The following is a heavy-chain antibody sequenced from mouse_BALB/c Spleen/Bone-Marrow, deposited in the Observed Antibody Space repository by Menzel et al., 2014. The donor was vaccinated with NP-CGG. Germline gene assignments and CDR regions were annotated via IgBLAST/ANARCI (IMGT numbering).Heavy chain of an antibody. CDR3: ARDYYGSSYWYFDV. Sequence: VMLVESGPGLVQPSQSLSITCTASGFSFTSYGIHWVRQSPGKGLEWLGVIWSGGSADYNAAFISRLNISKDNSKSQVYFKMNSRQANDTAIYYCARDYYGSSYWYFDVWGAGTTVTVSS. CDR2: IWSGGSA. J-gene: IGHJ1*01. CDR1: GFSFTSYG. D-gene: IGHD1-1*01. V-gene: IGHV2-2*02.